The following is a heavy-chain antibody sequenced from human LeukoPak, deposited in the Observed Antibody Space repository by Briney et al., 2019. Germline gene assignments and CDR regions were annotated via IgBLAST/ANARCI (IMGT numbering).Heavy chain of an antibody. CDR1: GCTFSHYE. CDR3: AKGFNGVVVDLDY. D-gene: IGHD2-15*01. CDR2: ISSSGSPI. Sequence: GGSLRLSCAASGCTFSHYEMNWVRQAPAKGLEWLSYISSSGSPIYQADSVKGRFTSSRDNAKNSLYLQMNSLRAEDTAVYYCAKGFNGVVVDLDYWGKGTLVTVSS. J-gene: IGHJ4*02. V-gene: IGHV3-48*03.